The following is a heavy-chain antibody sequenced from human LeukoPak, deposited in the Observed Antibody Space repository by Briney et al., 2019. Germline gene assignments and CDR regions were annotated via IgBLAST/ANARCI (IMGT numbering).Heavy chain of an antibody. D-gene: IGHD4-17*01. CDR3: ARDLVTVTKGFDI. CDR1: GDSLSSHY. CDR2: ISYIGST. V-gene: IGHV4-59*11. Sequence: SETLSLTCAVSGDSLSSHYWTWIRQPPGKGLEWIGYISYIGSTNYNPSLKSRLTISIDTSKNQFSLKLSSVTAADTAVYYCARDLVTVTKGFDIWGQGTMVSVSS. J-gene: IGHJ3*02.